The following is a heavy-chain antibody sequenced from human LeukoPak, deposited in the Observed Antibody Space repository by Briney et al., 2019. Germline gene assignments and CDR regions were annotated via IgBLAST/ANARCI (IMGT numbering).Heavy chain of an antibody. Sequence: GASVKVSCKASGYTFTSYGISWVRQAPGQGLEWMGWISAYNGNTNYAQKLQGRVTMTTDTSTSTAYMELRSLGSDDTAVYYCARGRKVLYYYYMDVWGKGTTVTVSS. CDR1: GYTFTSYG. CDR2: ISAYNGNT. J-gene: IGHJ6*03. V-gene: IGHV1-18*01. CDR3: ARGRKVLYYYYMDV.